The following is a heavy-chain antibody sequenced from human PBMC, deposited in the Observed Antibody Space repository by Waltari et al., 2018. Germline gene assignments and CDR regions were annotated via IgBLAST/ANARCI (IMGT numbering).Heavy chain of an antibody. V-gene: IGHV1-3*03. CDR1: GYTFTSYA. J-gene: IGHJ3*02. D-gene: IGHD4-4*01. CDR2: INAGNGNT. Sequence: QVQLVQSGAEVKKPGASVKVSCKASGYTFTSYAMHWVRQAPGQRLEWMGWINAGNGNTKYSQDFQGRVTITRDTSASTAYMELSSLRSEDMAVYYCARDGLQGSSGAFDIWGQGTMVTVSS. CDR3: ARDGLQGSSGAFDI.